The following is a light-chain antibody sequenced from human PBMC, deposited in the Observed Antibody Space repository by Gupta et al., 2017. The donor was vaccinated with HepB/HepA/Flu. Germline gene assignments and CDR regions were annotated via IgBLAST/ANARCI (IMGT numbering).Light chain of an antibody. CDR1: RSDVGAYYY. CDR2: EVS. Sequence: SALTQSASVCGSTGQSITIFCIRTRSDVGAYYYVSWYKQYPVKAPKLLIYEVSSRPSGTSNRFSGSKSGNTAALTISGLQAEDEADYYCSSYTSSNSCLFGGGTKLTVL. V-gene: IGLV2-14*01. CDR3: SSYTSSNSCL. J-gene: IGLJ2*01.